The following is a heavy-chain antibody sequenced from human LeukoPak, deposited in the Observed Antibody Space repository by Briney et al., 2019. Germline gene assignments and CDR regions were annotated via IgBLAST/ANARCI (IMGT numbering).Heavy chain of an antibody. CDR2: IYPGDSDS. CDR3: ARLAGTTFTVNDAFDL. CDR1: GYSFDNYW. V-gene: IGHV5-51*01. J-gene: IGHJ3*01. Sequence: GESLKISCKGSGYSFDNYWIGWVRQMPGKGLEWLGIIYPGDSDSRNSPSFQGQVTISVDRSIRTLYLHWSSLKASDTAIYYCARLAGTTFTVNDAFDLWGQGTKVTVSS. D-gene: IGHD1-1*01.